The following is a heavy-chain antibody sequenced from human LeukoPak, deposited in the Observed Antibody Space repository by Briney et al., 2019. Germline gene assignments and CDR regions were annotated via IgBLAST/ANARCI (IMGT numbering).Heavy chain of an antibody. Sequence: SVKVSCKASGFTFTSSAMQWVRQARGQRLEWIGWIVVGSGNTNYAQKFQERVTITRDMSTSTAYMELSSLRSEDTAVYYCARLREYYGSGNYPTDYWGQGTLVTVSS. CDR1: GFTFTSSA. J-gene: IGHJ4*02. CDR2: IVVGSGNT. V-gene: IGHV1-58*02. CDR3: ARLREYYGSGNYPTDY. D-gene: IGHD3-10*01.